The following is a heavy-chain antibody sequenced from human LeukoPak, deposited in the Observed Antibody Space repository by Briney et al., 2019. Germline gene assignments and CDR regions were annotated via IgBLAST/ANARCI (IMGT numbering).Heavy chain of an antibody. Sequence: PSETLSLTCAVYGGSFSGYYWSWIRQPPGKGLEWIGEINHSGSTNYNPSLKSRVTISVDTSKNQFSLKLSSVTAADTAVYYCARWGQNYYDSSGYYGPYYYGMEVWGQGTTVTVSS. D-gene: IGHD3-22*01. CDR2: INHSGST. CDR1: GGSFSGYY. CDR3: ARWGQNYYDSSGYYGPYYYGMEV. V-gene: IGHV4-34*01. J-gene: IGHJ6*02.